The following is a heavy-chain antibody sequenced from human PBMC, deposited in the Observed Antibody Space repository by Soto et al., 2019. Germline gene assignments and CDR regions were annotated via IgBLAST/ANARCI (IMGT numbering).Heavy chain of an antibody. J-gene: IGHJ4*02. Sequence: SAETLSLTCALSGVSFDGYYWSWIRQSPGKGLEWIGEIHHSGSTKYNPSLKSRVSLSVDTSTKQFSLKMTSMTAADRGVYYCARVVASWRGYLCWGEGTPVIVSS. CDR3: ARVVASWRGYLC. V-gene: IGHV4-34*01. CDR2: IHHSGST. CDR1: GVSFDGYY. D-gene: IGHD3-3*01.